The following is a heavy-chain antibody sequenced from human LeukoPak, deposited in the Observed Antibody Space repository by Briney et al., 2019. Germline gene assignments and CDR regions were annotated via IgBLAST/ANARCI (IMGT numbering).Heavy chain of an antibody. Sequence: PGGSLRLSCAASGFTFSNYGMHWVRQAPGKGLEWVAVKFYDGSNEYYADSVKGRFTISRDNSKNMLYLQINSLRAEDTAVYYCARDQRSWYFDLWGRGTQVTVSS. J-gene: IGHJ2*01. CDR2: KFYDGSNE. V-gene: IGHV3-33*01. CDR3: ARDQRSWYFDL. CDR1: GFTFSNYG.